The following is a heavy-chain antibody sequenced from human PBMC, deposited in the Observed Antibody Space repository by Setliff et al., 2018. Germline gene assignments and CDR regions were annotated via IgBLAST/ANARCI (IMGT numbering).Heavy chain of an antibody. D-gene: IGHD3-22*01. CDR3: ARDPHYDPTYSLPGHAFYF. CDR1: GYSISNGFY. Sequence: SETLSLTCAVSGYSISNGFYWGWIRQSPVKGLEWIGSLFDGGSAYYSPSLKSRASISLDASKNQFALKLTSATAADTAVYYCARDPHYDPTYSLPGHAFYFWGQGIMVTVSS. J-gene: IGHJ3*01. V-gene: IGHV4-38-2*02. CDR2: LFDGGSA.